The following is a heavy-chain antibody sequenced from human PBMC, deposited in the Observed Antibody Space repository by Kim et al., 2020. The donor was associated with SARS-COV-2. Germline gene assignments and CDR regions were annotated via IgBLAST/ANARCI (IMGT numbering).Heavy chain of an antibody. J-gene: IGHJ5*01. V-gene: IGHV3-7*03. CDR1: GFTFSNYG. Sequence: GGSLRLSCAASGFTFSNYGMSWVRQAPGKGLEWVAGIKISGGEKYYVDSVKGRFTISRDNAKNSLYLQMNSLIAEDTAVYYCAKDGMCFGVVFLLFAWG. CDR2: IKISGGEK. CDR3: AKDGMCFGVVFLLFA. D-gene: IGHD3-3*01.